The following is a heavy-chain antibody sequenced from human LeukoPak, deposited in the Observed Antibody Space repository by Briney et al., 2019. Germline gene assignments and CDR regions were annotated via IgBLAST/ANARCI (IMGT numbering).Heavy chain of an antibody. D-gene: IGHD3-10*01. CDR2: IYYTGST. Sequence: PSETLSLTCIVSGGSISTYYWSWIRQPPGKGLEWIGYIYYTGSTTYNPSLKSRVSISVDTSNNKFSLDLNSVSAADTAVYYCARGRGDSRGTSFDPWGQGTLVTVSS. CDR3: ARGRGDSRGTSFDP. V-gene: IGHV4-59*01. J-gene: IGHJ5*02. CDR1: GGSISTYY.